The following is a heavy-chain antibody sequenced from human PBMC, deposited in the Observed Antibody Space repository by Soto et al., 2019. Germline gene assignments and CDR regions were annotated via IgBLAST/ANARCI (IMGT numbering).Heavy chain of an antibody. J-gene: IGHJ4*02. D-gene: IGHD6-13*01. CDR2: ISWNSGSI. CDR3: AKDRGYSSSWPDY. V-gene: IGHV3-9*01. CDR1: GFTFADYA. Sequence: EVQLVESGGGLVQPGRSLRLSCAASGFTFADYAMHWVRQAPGKGLEWVSGISWNSGSIGYADSVKGRFTISRDNAKNSLYLQMNSLRAEDTALYYCAKDRGYSSSWPDYWGQGTLVTVSS.